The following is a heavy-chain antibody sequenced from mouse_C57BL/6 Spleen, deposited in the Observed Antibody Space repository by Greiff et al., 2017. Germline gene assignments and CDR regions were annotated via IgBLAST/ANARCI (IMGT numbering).Heavy chain of an antibody. CDR3: AREGGSSALAY. J-gene: IGHJ3*01. Sequence: VQLQQSGAELVKPGASVKLSCTASGFNIKDYYMHWVKQRTQQGLVWLGRIDPEDGVTKYAPQFQGTAPITAETSSNTAYLQHRSRTSEDTAVYYCAREGGSSALAYWGQGTLVTVSA. V-gene: IGHV14-2*01. CDR2: IDPEDGVT. CDR1: GFNIKDYY. D-gene: IGHD1-1*01.